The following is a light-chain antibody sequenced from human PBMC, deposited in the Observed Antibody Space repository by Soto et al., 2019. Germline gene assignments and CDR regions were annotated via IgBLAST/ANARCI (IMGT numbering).Light chain of an antibody. CDR1: QSISSW. V-gene: IGKV1-5*01. CDR2: DHF. J-gene: IGKJ4*01. CDR3: QQYNSYSPLT. Sequence: DIQMTQSPSSLSASVGDRVSITCRASQSISSWLAWYQQKPGKAPKLLMFDHFSLERGVPSRFSGSRSGTEFTLTISSLQPDDYATYYCQQYNSYSPLTFGGGTKVEIK.